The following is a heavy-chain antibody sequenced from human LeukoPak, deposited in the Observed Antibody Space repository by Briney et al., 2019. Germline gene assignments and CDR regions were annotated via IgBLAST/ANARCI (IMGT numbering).Heavy chain of an antibody. J-gene: IGHJ4*02. CDR1: GYSISSGYY. Sequence: SETLPLTCTVSGYSISSGYYWGWIRQPPGKGLEWIGSIYHSGSTYYNPSLKSRVTISVDTSKNQFSLKLSSVTAADTAVYYCARDEGSGSYYPFDYWGQGTLVTVSS. D-gene: IGHD3-10*01. CDR3: ARDEGSGSYYPFDY. V-gene: IGHV4-38-2*02. CDR2: IYHSGST.